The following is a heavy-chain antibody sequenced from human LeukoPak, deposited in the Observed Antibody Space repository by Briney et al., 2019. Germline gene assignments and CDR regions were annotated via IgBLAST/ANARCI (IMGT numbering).Heavy chain of an antibody. Sequence: GESLKISCKGSGYSFATYWIAWVRQMPGKGLEWMGIIYPGDSDTRYSPPFHGQVTISADKSIATAYLQWSSLKASDTAMYFCARPRGSGSSGDVFDIWGQGTMVTVSS. CDR2: IYPGDSDT. J-gene: IGHJ3*02. V-gene: IGHV5-51*01. D-gene: IGHD1-26*01. CDR3: ARPRGSGSSGDVFDI. CDR1: GYSFATYW.